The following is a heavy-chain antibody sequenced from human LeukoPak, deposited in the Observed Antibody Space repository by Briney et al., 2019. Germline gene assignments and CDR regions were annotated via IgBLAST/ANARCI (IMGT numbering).Heavy chain of an antibody. CDR3: ARLLVGYSGYDPSKGDDY. J-gene: IGHJ4*02. V-gene: IGHV5-10-1*01. Sequence: GESLRISCKGSGYSFTSYWISWVRQMPRKGLEWMGRIDPSDSYTNYSPSFQGHVTISADKSISTAYLQWSSLKASDTAMYYCARLLVGYSGYDPSKGDDYWGQGTLVTVSS. CDR2: IDPSDSYT. D-gene: IGHD5-12*01. CDR1: GYSFTSYW.